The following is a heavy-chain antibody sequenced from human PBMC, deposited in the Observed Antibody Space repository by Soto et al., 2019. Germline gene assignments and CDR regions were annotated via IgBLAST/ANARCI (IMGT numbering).Heavy chain of an antibody. D-gene: IGHD2-2*01. Sequence: QVPLVQSGAEVKKPGASVKVSCKASGYDFSSYGISWVRQAPGQGLEWMGWISASNGNRDYAQQFQGRVTMTSDTSRTTAYMELRSLRSDDTAVYYCVRDTQRNDYWGQGTLVNVSS. V-gene: IGHV1-18*04. CDR2: ISASNGNR. CDR1: GYDFSSYG. CDR3: VRDTQRNDY. J-gene: IGHJ4*02.